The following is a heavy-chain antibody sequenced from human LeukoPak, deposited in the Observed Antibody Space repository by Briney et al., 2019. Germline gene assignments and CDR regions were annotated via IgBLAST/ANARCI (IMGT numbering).Heavy chain of an antibody. V-gene: IGHV4-39*01. CDR1: GGSIRSSYYY. Sequence: SETLSLTCTVSGGSIRSSYYYWGWIRQPPGKGLEWIGSIYDSGSTYYNPSLKSRVTISVDTSKNQFSLKLNSVTAADTAVYYCASGGYSFQYWGQGTLVTVSS. J-gene: IGHJ1*01. CDR2: IYDSGST. D-gene: IGHD6-13*01. CDR3: ASGGYSFQY.